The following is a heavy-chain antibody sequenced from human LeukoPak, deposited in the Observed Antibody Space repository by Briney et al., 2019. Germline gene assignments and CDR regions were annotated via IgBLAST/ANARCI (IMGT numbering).Heavy chain of an antibody. V-gene: IGHV5-51*01. CDR2: IYPGDSTT. Sequence: GASLKISCQGSGYSFTTYWIGWVRPMPGKSLEWLGIIYPGDSTTIYSPSFQGQVTISVDKSTTTAYLQWSSLMASDTAMYYCARHTPGVLDHWGQGTQVIVSS. J-gene: IGHJ4*02. CDR1: GYSFTTYW. D-gene: IGHD2-15*01. CDR3: ARHTPGVLDH.